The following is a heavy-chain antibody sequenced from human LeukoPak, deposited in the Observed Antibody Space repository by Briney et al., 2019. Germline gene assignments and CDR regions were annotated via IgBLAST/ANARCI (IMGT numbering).Heavy chain of an antibody. V-gene: IGHV3-21*04. CDR3: ARDRGDYAFDY. J-gene: IGHJ4*02. CDR1: GFTFSNYV. Sequence: PGGSLRLSCVASGFTFSNYVMNWVRQAPGKGLECVSSISGSGSSTYYADSVKGRFTISRDNAKNSLYLQMNSLRAEDTAVYYCARDRGDYAFDYWGQGTLVTVSS. D-gene: IGHD4-17*01. CDR2: ISGSGSST.